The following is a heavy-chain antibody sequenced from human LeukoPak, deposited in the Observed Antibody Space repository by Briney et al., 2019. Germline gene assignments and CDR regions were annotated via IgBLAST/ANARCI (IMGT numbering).Heavy chain of an antibody. J-gene: IGHJ4*02. D-gene: IGHD3-22*01. CDR3: ARGKYYYDSSGYYY. V-gene: IGHV4-4*07. CDR1: GGSISNFY. CDR2: VYTSGST. Sequence: SETLSLTCTVSGGSISNFYWTWIRQPAGKVLEWIGRVYTSGSTNYNPSLKSRVTMSVDTSKNQFSLKLSSVTAADTALYYCARGKYYYDSSGYYYWGQGTLVTVSS.